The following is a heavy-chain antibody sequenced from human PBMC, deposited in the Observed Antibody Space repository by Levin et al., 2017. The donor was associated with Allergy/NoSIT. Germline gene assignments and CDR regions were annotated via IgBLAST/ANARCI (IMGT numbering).Heavy chain of an antibody. CDR1: GGSISSSSYY. D-gene: IGHD3-22*01. Sequence: SSETLSLTCTVSGGSISSSSYYWGWIRQPPGKGLEWIGSIYYSGSTYYNPSLKSRVTISVDTSKNQFSLKLSSVTAADTAVYYCARDSGRYYDSSGYYYVGGAFDIWGQGTMVTVSS. V-gene: IGHV4-39*07. J-gene: IGHJ3*02. CDR3: ARDSGRYYDSSGYYYVGGAFDI. CDR2: IYYSGST.